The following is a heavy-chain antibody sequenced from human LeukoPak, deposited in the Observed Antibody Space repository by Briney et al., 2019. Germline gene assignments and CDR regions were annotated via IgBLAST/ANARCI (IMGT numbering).Heavy chain of an antibody. D-gene: IGHD4-17*01. CDR2: IYYSGST. Sequence: SETLSLTCTVSGGSISSYYWSWIRQPPGKGLEWIGYIYYSGSTNYNPSLKSRVTISVDTSKSQFSLKLSSVTAADTAVYYFAGDRSGEQSDFDYWGQGTLVTVSS. J-gene: IGHJ4*02. V-gene: IGHV4-59*01. CDR1: GGSISSYY. CDR3: AGDRSGEQSDFDY.